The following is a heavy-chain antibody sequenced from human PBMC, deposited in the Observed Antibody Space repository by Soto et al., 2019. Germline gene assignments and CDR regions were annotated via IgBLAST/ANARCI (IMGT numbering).Heavy chain of an antibody. CDR3: ARKGGYDVVFDY. V-gene: IGHV4-34*01. J-gene: IGHJ4*02. CDR1: GGSFSGYY. Sequence: QVQLQQWGAGLLKPSETLSLTCAVYGGSFSGYYWCWIRQPPGKGLEWIGEINHSGSTNYNPSLKYRVTIPADTSKNQFSLKLSSVTAADTAVYYCARKGGYDVVFDYWGQGTLVTVSS. CDR2: INHSGST. D-gene: IGHD5-12*01.